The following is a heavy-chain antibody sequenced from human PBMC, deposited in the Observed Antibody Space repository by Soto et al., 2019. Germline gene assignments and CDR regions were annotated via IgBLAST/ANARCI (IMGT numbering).Heavy chain of an antibody. CDR3: ARADSSGWYPYYYYGMDV. J-gene: IGHJ6*02. D-gene: IGHD6-19*01. CDR2: TYYRSKWYN. CDR1: GDSVSSNSAA. Sequence: PSQTLSLTCAISGDSVSSNSAAWNWIRQSPSRGLEWLGRTYYRSKWYNDYAVSVKSRITINPDTSKNQFSLQLNSVTPEDTAVYYCARADSSGWYPYYYYGMDVWGQGTTVTVPS. V-gene: IGHV6-1*01.